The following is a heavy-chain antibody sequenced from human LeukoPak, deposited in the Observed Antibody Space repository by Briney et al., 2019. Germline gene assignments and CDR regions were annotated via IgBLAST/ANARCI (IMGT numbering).Heavy chain of an antibody. CDR2: IYYSGST. Sequence: SETLSLTCTVSGGSVSSGTYYWGWIRQPPGKGLEWIGSIYYSGSTYSNQSLKSRVTMSVDTSKNQFSLRLSSVIAADTAIYYCARPGYSYGFVFWGQGTLVTVSS. D-gene: IGHD5-18*01. CDR1: GGSVSSGTYY. J-gene: IGHJ4*02. CDR3: ARPGYSYGFVF. V-gene: IGHV4-39*01.